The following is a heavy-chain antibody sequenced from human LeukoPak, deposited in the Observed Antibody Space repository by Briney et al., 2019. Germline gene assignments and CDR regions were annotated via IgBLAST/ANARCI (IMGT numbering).Heavy chain of an antibody. J-gene: IGHJ4*02. D-gene: IGHD6-13*01. CDR3: ARDITAGYSSSWLSYFDY. CDR1: GGTFSSYA. CDR2: IIPIFGTA. V-gene: IGHV1-69*13. Sequence: GASVEVSCKASGGTFSSYAISWVRQAPGQGLEWMGGIIPIFGTANYAQKFQGRVTITADESTSTAYMELSSLRSEDTAVYYCARDITAGYSSSWLSYFDYWGQGTLVTVSS.